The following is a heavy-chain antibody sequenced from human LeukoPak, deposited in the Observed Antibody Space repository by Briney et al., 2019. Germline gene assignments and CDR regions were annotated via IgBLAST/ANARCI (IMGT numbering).Heavy chain of an antibody. CDR1: GGSLNGHY. V-gene: IGHV4-34*01. J-gene: IGHJ6*03. CDR2: SGHRGGT. CDR3: ATSYYYYMDV. Sequence: SETLSLTCAVYGGSLNGHYWSWIRQPPGKGLEWIGESGHRGGTKFNPSLKSRVTISADTSKNQFSLKMSSVTAADTAVYYCATSYYYYMDVWGKGTTVTVSS.